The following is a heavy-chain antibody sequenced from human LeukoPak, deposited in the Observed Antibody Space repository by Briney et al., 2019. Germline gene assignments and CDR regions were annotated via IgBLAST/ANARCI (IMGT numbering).Heavy chain of an antibody. CDR2: SFPGDSEI. V-gene: IGHV5-51*01. CDR1: GYRFTNYW. D-gene: IGHD1-26*01. Sequence: EESLKISCKCSGYRFTNYWIGWVRQMPGKGLEWMGLSFPGDSEIRYSPSFHGKVTISVDKSITTAYLQWRSQTVSHTAIYYCARGNNENYYDWFDPWGKGSLVTVSS. J-gene: IGHJ5*02. CDR3: ARGNNENYYDWFDP.